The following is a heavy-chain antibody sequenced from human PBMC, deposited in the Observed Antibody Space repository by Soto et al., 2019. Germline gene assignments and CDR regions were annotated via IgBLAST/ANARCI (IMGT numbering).Heavy chain of an antibody. CDR1: GGTFSSYA. CDR3: ARVYYDAFDI. D-gene: IGHD2-8*01. CDR2: IIPIFGTA. Sequence: SVKVSCKASGGTFSSYAISWVRQAPGQGLEWMGGIIPIFGTANYAQKFQGRVTITADESTSTAYMELSSLRPEDTAVYYCARVYYDAFDIWGQGTMVTVSS. V-gene: IGHV1-69*13. J-gene: IGHJ3*02.